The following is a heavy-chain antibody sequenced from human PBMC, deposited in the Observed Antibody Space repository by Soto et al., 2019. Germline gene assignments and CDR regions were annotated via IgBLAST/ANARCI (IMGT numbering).Heavy chain of an antibody. CDR2: IIPIFGTA. J-gene: IGHJ6*02. CDR3: ARDHKYIIGPLQYIQHYYYYGMDV. CDR1: GGTFSSYA. D-gene: IGHD4-4*01. Sequence: ASVKVSCKASGGTFSSYAISWVRQAPGQGLEWMGGIIPIFGTANYAQKFQGRVTITADESTSTAYMELSSLRSEDTAVYYCARDHKYIIGPLQYIQHYYYYGMDVWGQGTTVTVSS. V-gene: IGHV1-69*13.